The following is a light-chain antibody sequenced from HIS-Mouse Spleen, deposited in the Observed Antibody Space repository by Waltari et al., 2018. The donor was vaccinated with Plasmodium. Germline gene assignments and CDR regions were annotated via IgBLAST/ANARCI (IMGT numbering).Light chain of an antibody. CDR3: QQYNNWSFT. CDR1: QSVGSN. J-gene: IGKJ3*01. Sequence: EIVMTQSPATLSVSPGERATLSCRASQSVGSNLAWYQQKPGQAPMLLIYGASARATGIPARFSGSGSGTEFTLTISSLQSEDFAVYYCQQYNNWSFTFGPGTKVDIK. V-gene: IGKV3-15*01. CDR2: GAS.